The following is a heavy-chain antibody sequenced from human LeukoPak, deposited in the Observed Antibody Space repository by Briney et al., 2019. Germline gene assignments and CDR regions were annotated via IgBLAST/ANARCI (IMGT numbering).Heavy chain of an antibody. CDR1: GFTFSSYW. CDR2: IKQDGSEK. D-gene: IGHD4-23*01. Sequence: LPGGSLRLSCAASGFTFSSYWMSWVRQAPGKGLEWVANIKQDGSEKYYVDSVKGRFTISRDNAKNSLYLQMNSLRAEDTAVYYCARDYGGNFVGIDYWGQGTLVTVSS. J-gene: IGHJ4*02. CDR3: ARDYGGNFVGIDY. V-gene: IGHV3-7*01.